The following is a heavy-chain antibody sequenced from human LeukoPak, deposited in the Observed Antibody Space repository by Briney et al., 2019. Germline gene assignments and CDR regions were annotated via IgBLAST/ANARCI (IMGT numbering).Heavy chain of an antibody. D-gene: IGHD2-21*01. CDR1: GGSITNYY. CDR2: IYQTGNT. Sequence: SETLSLTCTVSGGSITNYYWSWIRQPPGKGLEWITYIYQTGNTDYNPSLKSRVTISLDTSKNQFSLQLSSVTAADTAVYYCARHEFASPFDSWGQGTLVTVSS. CDR3: ARHEFASPFDS. J-gene: IGHJ4*02. V-gene: IGHV4-59*08.